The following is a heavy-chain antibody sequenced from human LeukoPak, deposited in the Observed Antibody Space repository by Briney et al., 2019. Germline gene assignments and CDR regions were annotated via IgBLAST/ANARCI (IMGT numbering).Heavy chain of an antibody. D-gene: IGHD3-22*01. CDR3: AKDYNYDSSGYLDY. J-gene: IGHJ4*02. CDR2: IYSGGST. CDR1: GFTVSSNY. V-gene: IGHV3-53*05. Sequence: GGSLRLSCAASGFTVSSNYMNWVRQAPGKGLEWVSVIYSGGSTYYADSVKGRFTISRDNAKNSLYLQMNSLRAEDTALYYCAKDYNYDSSGYLDYWGQGTLVTVSS.